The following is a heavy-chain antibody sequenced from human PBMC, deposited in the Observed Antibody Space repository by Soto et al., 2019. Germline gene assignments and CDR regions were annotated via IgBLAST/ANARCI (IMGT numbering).Heavy chain of an antibody. CDR2: IYYRGST. Sequence: QVQLQESGPGLVKPSQTLSLTCTVSGGSISSGGYYWSWIRQHPGKGLEWLGYIYYRGSTSYNPSVKSRVTISVDTSKKQFPLKLSSVTAADTAVYYCARGAARPTEDYSSYFVVNYGRDVWGQGTTVSVSS. D-gene: IGHD6-6*01. CDR1: GGSISSGGYY. J-gene: IGHJ6*02. CDR3: ARGAARPTEDYSSYFVVNYGRDV. V-gene: IGHV4-31*03.